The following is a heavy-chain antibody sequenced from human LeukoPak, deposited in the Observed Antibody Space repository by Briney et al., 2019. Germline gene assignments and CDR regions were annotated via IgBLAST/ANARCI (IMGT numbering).Heavy chain of an antibody. CDR1: GGSISSYY. CDR2: IYYSGST. D-gene: IGHD1-26*01. Sequence: SETLSLTYTVSGGSISSYYWSWIRQPPGKGLEWIGYIYYSGSTNYNPSLKSRVTISVDTSMNQFSLKLSSVTAADTAVYYCARISWELLQNAFDIWGQGTMVTVSS. CDR3: ARISWELLQNAFDI. V-gene: IGHV4-59*01. J-gene: IGHJ3*02.